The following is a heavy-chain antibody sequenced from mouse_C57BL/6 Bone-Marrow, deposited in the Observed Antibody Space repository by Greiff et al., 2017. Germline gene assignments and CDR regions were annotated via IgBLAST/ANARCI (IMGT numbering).Heavy chain of an antibody. Sequence: QVQLQQPGAELVRPGSSVKLSCKASGYTFTSYWMDWVKQRPGQGLEWIGNIYPSDSETHYNQKFKDKATLTVDKSSSTAYMQLSRLTSEDSAVYYCARAHYWDWYLDVWGTGTTVTVSS. D-gene: IGHD1-2*01. CDR2: IYPSDSET. CDR1: GYTFTSYW. J-gene: IGHJ1*03. V-gene: IGHV1-61*01. CDR3: ARAHYWDWYLDV.